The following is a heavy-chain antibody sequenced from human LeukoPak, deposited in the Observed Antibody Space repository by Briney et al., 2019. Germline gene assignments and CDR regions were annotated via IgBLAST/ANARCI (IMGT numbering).Heavy chain of an antibody. D-gene: IGHD6-19*01. V-gene: IGHV3-74*01. CDR1: GFTFSSYW. CDR2: INSDGSST. CDR3: AREQSIAVAGSGYFQH. J-gene: IGHJ1*01. Sequence: PGRSLRLSCAASGFTFSSYWMHWVRQAPGKGLVWFSRINSDGSSTSYADSVKGRFTISRDNAKNTLYLQMNSLRAEDTAVYYCAREQSIAVAGSGYFQHWGQGTLVTVSS.